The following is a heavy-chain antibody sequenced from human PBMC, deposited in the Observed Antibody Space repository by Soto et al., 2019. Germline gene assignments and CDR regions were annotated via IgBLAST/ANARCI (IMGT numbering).Heavy chain of an antibody. D-gene: IGHD1-20*01. V-gene: IGHV1-69*06. J-gene: IGHJ6*02. CDR1: GGTFSNYA. Sequence: QVHLVQSGAEVKKSGSSVTVSCRASGGTFSNYAISWVRQAPGQGFEWLGGINPIFRTPNKVQEFQGRVTITADTSTNPASMELSSLRSEDTAVSFCAVGSREPYNWNYYSYGLDVWGQGTTVTVS. CDR2: INPIFRTP. CDR3: AVGSREPYNWNYYSYGLDV.